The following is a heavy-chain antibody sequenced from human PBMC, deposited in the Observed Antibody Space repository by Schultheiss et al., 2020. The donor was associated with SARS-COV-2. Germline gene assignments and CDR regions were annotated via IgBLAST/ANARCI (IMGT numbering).Heavy chain of an antibody. CDR1: GGSISSYY. V-gene: IGHV4-59*01. D-gene: IGHD6-6*01. CDR3: ARSPFYSSSYGYYYYGMDV. CDR2: IYYSGST. Sequence: GSLRLSCTVSGGSISSYYWSWIRQPPGKGLEWIGYIYYSGSTNYNPSLKSRVTISVDTSKNQFSLKLSSVTAADTAVYYCARSPFYSSSYGYYYYGMDVWGQGTTVTVSS. J-gene: IGHJ6*02.